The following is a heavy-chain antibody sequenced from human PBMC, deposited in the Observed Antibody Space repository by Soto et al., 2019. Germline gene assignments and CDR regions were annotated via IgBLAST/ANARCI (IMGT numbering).Heavy chain of an antibody. D-gene: IGHD6-19*01. CDR2: IIPIFGTA. J-gene: IGHJ4*02. V-gene: IGHV1-69*13. Sequence: SVKVSCKASGGTFSSYAISWVRQAPGQGLEWMGGIIPIFGTANYAQKFQGRVTITADESTSTAYMELSSLRSEDTAVYYCATRRRYSSGWYGRDYWGQGTLVTVSS. CDR3: ATRRRYSSGWYGRDY. CDR1: GGTFSSYA.